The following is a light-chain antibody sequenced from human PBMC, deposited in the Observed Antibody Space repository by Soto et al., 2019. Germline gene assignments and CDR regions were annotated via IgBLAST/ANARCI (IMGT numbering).Light chain of an antibody. V-gene: IGLV2-23*02. CDR2: EVS. Sequence: QSALTQPASVSGSPGQSITISCTGTSSDVGSYNLVSWYQQHPGKAPKLMIYEVSNRPSGVSNRFSGSKSGTTASLTISGLQAEDEANYFCCSYAGSNAFVIFGGGTKLTVL. CDR3: CSYAGSNAFVI. J-gene: IGLJ2*01. CDR1: SSDVGSYNL.